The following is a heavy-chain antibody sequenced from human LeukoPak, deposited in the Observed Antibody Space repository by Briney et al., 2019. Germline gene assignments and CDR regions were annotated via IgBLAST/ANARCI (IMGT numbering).Heavy chain of an antibody. CDR1: GGSISSSSYY. J-gene: IGHJ3*02. V-gene: IGHV4-39*01. Sequence: SETLSLTCTVSGGSISSSSYYWGWIRQPPGKGLEWIGSIYYSGSTYYNPSLKSRVTISVDTSKNQFSLKLSSVTAADTAVYYCATHVLGDAFDIWGQGTMVTVSS. CDR2: IYYSGST. CDR3: ATHVLGDAFDI.